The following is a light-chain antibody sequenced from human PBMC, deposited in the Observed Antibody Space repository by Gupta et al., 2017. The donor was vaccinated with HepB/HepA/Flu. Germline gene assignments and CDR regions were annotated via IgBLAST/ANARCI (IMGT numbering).Light chain of an antibody. J-gene: IGLJ1*01. CDR3: QSYDRSVSGYV. V-gene: IGLV1-40*01. CDR2: DNG. Sequence: QSVLTQPPSVSGAPGQRVPISCTGTRSNIGAGYDVHWYQHLPGGAPKLVIYDNGDRPSGVPDRFSGSKSGTSASLAITGLQAEDEADYYCQSYDRSVSGYVFGTGTKVTVL. CDR1: RSNIGAGYD.